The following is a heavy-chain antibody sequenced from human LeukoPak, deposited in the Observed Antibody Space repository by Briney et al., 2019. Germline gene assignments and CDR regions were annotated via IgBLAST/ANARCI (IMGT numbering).Heavy chain of an antibody. Sequence: ASVKVSCKVSGYTLTELSMHWVRQAPGKGLEWMGGFDPEDGETIYAQKFQGRVTMTEDTSTDTAYMELSSLRSEDTAVYYCATVGCSGGSCYGGAVGRAYYFDYRGQGTLVTVSS. CDR1: GYTLTELS. CDR3: ATVGCSGGSCYGGAVGRAYYFDY. D-gene: IGHD2-15*01. J-gene: IGHJ4*02. V-gene: IGHV1-24*01. CDR2: FDPEDGET.